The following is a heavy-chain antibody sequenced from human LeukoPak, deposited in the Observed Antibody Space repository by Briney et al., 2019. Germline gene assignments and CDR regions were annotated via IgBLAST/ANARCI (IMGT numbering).Heavy chain of an antibody. J-gene: IGHJ4*01. CDR1: GFTLRNYW. CDR3: VRYSSSSGGASYYLDY. V-gene: IGHV3-74*01. CDR2: ISSDGTVT. Sequence: GESLKISCTASGFTLRNYWMHWVRQVPGKRLVWLSRISSDGTVTNYADSVQGRFTISRDNAKNIVYLQISNLRTEDTGVYYCVRYSSSSGGASYYLDYWGHGTLVTVSS. D-gene: IGHD6-6*01.